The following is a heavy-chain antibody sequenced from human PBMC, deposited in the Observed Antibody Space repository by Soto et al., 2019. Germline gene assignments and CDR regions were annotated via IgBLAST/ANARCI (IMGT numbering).Heavy chain of an antibody. V-gene: IGHV1-69*02. CDR1: GGTFSSYT. CDR2: IIPILGIA. Sequence: QVQLVQSGAEVKKPGSSVKVSCKASGGTFSSYTIRWVRQAPGQGLEWMGRIIPILGIANYAQKFQGRVTITADKAASTAYMELSSPRSEDTAVYYWANLPDRRSSGWSDYWGQGTLVTVSS. D-gene: IGHD6-19*01. J-gene: IGHJ4*02. CDR3: ANLPDRRSSGWSDY.